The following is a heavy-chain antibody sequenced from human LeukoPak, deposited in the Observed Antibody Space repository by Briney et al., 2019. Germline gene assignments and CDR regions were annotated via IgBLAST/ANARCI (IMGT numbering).Heavy chain of an antibody. D-gene: IGHD4-17*01. J-gene: IGHJ4*02. V-gene: IGHV4-34*01. CDR3: ASLSVTRRIDY. CDR1: GGSFSGYY. Sequence: SETLSLTCAVYGGSFSGYYWSWIRQPPGRGLEWIGEINHSGSTNYNPSLKSRVTISVDTSKNQFSLKLSSVTAADTAVYYCASLSVTRRIDYWGQGTLVTVSS. CDR2: INHSGST.